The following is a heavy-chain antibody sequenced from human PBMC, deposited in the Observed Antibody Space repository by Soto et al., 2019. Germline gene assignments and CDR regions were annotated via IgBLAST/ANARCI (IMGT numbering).Heavy chain of an antibody. CDR3: ATEGWYPSENYYYYGMDV. CDR1: GFTFSSYG. CDR2: ISYDGSNK. D-gene: IGHD6-13*01. J-gene: IGHJ6*02. V-gene: IGHV3-30*03. Sequence: QVQLVESGGGVVQPGRSLRLSCAASGFTFSSYGMHWVRQAPGKGLEWVAVISYDGSNKYHADSVKGRFTISRDNSKHTLYLQRNSLTAEDTAVYYCATEGWYPSENYYYYGMDVWGQGTTVTVAS.